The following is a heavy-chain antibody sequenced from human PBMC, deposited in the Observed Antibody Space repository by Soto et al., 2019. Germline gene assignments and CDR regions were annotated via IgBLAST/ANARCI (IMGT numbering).Heavy chain of an antibody. Sequence: ASVKVSCKASGYTFTSYYMHWVRQAPGQGLEWMGIINPSGGSTSYAQKFQGRVTMTRDTSTSTVYMELSSLRSEDTAVYYCARVRGAGYDSSGYYLANWGQGTLVPVSS. J-gene: IGHJ4*02. CDR1: GYTFTSYY. D-gene: IGHD3-22*01. CDR3: ARVRGAGYDSSGYYLAN. V-gene: IGHV1-46*01. CDR2: INPSGGST.